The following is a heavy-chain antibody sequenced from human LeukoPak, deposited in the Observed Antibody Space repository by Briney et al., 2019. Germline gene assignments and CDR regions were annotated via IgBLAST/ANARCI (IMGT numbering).Heavy chain of an antibody. J-gene: IGHJ3*02. V-gene: IGHV4-39*07. D-gene: IGHD2-15*01. CDR3: ARSGYGEGADALDI. CDR1: GGSVSRSPYY. Sequence: SETLSLTCTVSGGSVSRSPYYWGWIRQPPGKGLEWIGNIYYSGSTYYNPSLKSRVTISVDTSKIQFSLKLTSVTAADTAVYYCARSGYGEGADALDIWGQGTMVSVSS. CDR2: IYYSGST.